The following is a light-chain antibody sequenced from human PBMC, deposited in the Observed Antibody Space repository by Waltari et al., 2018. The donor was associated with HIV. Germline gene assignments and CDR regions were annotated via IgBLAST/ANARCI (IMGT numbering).Light chain of an antibody. CDR1: ALPKQY. CDR3: QSTHSRGTYVV. CDR2: KDT. V-gene: IGLV3-25*03. Sequence: SYELTQPPSVSVSPGQTARITCSGDALPKQYAYWYQQKPGQAPVLVLYKDTERPSGIPERFSGASSGTTVTLTSSGVQAEDEASYYCQSTHSRGTYVVFGGGTKLTVL. J-gene: IGLJ2*01.